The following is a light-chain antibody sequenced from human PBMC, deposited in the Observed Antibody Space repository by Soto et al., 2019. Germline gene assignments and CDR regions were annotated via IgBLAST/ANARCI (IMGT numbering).Light chain of an antibody. CDR1: QSVGSY. CDR3: QQYGSSHRG. CDR2: DAS. V-gene: IGKV3-20*01. J-gene: IGKJ1*01. Sequence: DIVLTQSPATLSLSPGERAALSCRASQSVGSYLAWYQHKPGQPPRLLIFDASHRATGIPVRFSASGSGTDFTLTISRLEPEDFAVYYCQQYGSSHRGFGQGTKVEIK.